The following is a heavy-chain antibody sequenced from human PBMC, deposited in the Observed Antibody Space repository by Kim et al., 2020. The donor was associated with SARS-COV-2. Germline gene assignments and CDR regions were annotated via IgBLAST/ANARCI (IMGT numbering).Heavy chain of an antibody. CDR2: INPNSGDT. Sequence: ASVKVSCKTSGYTFTGYYMHWVRQAPGQRLEWMGWINPNSGDTNSAQKFEGRVTMTRDTSIGTAYMELSGLTSDDSAVYYCARDRWEGTYDSYLYYFDFGARERWSPSPQ. CDR3: ARDRWEGTYDSYLYYFD. D-gene: IGHD3-22*01. CDR1: GYTFTGYY. J-gene: IGHJ4*02. V-gene: IGHV1-2*02.